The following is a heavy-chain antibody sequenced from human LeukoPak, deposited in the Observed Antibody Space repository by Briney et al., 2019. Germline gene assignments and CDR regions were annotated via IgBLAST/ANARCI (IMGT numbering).Heavy chain of an antibody. CDR2: INGDGSST. V-gene: IGHV3-74*01. CDR1: GFTFSSYW. D-gene: IGHD4-4*01. CDR3: ARGRDYINYAMTDY. Sequence: GGSLRLSCAASGFTFSSYWMHWVRHAPGKGLVWVSRINGDGSSTIDGSGTSYADSVKGRFTISRDNAKNTLYLQMNSLRAEDTAVYYCARGRDYINYAMTDYWGQGTLVTVSS. J-gene: IGHJ4*02.